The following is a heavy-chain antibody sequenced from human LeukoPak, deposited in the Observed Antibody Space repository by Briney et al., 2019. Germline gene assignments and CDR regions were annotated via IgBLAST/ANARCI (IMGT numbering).Heavy chain of an antibody. CDR1: GFTFSGYW. CDR3: VRDNRCYNFDY. D-gene: IGHD2-15*01. J-gene: IGHJ4*02. CDR2: IKSDGSST. V-gene: IGHV3-74*01. Sequence: PGGSLRLSCAASGFTFSGYWMHWVRQAPGKGLVWVSCIKSDGSSTSIADSAKGRFTISRDNAKNIVYLQMNSLRAEDTAVYYCVRDNRCYNFDYWGQGTLVTVSS.